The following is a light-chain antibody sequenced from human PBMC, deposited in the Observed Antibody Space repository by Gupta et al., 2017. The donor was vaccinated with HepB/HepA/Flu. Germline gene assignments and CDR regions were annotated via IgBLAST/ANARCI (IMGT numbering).Light chain of an antibody. J-gene: IGLJ2*01. V-gene: IGLV2-14*03. Sequence: QSALTQAASVSGSPGQSITISCTGTGSNIGYSNYVSWYQQHPGKAPQLIIYDVNKRPSRVSNRFSGSKSGNTASLTISGLQAEDEADYYCSSYSASIVIFGGGTRLTVL. CDR2: DVN. CDR3: SSYSASIVI. CDR1: GSNIGYSNY.